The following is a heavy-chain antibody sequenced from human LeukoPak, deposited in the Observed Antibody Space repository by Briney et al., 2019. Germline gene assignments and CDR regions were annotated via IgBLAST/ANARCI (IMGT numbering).Heavy chain of an antibody. V-gene: IGHV1-2*06. J-gene: IGHJ3*02. CDR2: INPNSGGT. CDR1: GYTFTGYY. D-gene: IGHD1-26*01. CDR3: AREWELRFAFDI. Sequence: GASVKVSCKVSGYTFTGYYMHWVRQAPGQGIEWMGRINPNSGGTNYAQKFQGRVTMTRDTSISTAYMELSRLRSDDTAVYYCAREWELRFAFDIWGQGTMVTVSS.